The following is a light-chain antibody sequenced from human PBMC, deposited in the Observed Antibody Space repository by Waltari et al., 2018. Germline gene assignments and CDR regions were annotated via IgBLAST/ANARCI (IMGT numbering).Light chain of an antibody. CDR3: MQGTHWPRT. J-gene: IGKJ1*01. CDR1: QSLVHSDGNTY. CDR2: KVS. Sequence: DVVMTQSPLSLPVTLGQPASISCRSSQSLVHSDGNTYLNWFQQRPGQSPRRLIYKVSKRESGVPDRFSGSGSGTDFTLKISRVEAEDVGVYYCMQGTHWPRTFGQGSKVEIK. V-gene: IGKV2-30*02.